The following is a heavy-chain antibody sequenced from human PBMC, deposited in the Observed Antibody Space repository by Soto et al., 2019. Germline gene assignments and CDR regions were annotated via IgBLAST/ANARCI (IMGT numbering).Heavy chain of an antibody. CDR2: IYYST. CDR1: GGSISGYY. D-gene: IGHD6-19*01. Sequence: SETLSLTCTVSGGSISGYYWSWIRQPPGKGLEWIGYIYYSTNYNPSLKSRVTISVDTSKNQLSLKLTSVTAADTAVYYCARKSPVAGGFDYWGQGTLVTVSS. CDR3: ARKSPVAGGFDY. V-gene: IGHV4-59*01. J-gene: IGHJ4*02.